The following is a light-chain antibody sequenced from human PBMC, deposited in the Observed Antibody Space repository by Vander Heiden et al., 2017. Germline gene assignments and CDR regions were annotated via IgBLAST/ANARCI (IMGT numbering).Light chain of an antibody. J-gene: IGLJ2*01. Sequence: SYVQTPHPPVFVAPGQTARSTCGGNNIGSKNVPWYQQKPGRAPVLVVYDDRDRPSGIPDRFSGPNTGNTATLTISSVEAGDEADYYCQVCDGRSAHVIFGGGTKLTVL. CDR2: DDR. CDR1: NIGSKN. V-gene: IGLV3-21*02. CDR3: QVCDGRSAHVI.